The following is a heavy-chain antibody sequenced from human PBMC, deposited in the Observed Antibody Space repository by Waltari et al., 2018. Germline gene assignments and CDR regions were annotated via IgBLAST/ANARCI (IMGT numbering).Heavy chain of an antibody. CDR1: GFTFISSW. Sequence: EVQLVESGGGLVQPGGSLRLSCAAPGFTFISSWMQWVRQAPGKGLVWVSRINGDGGITSYADSVKGRFTISRDNAKNTLYLQMNSLRAEDTAVYYCARGDLGSSGWKYFDYWGQGTLVTVSS. V-gene: IGHV3-74*01. CDR3: ARGDLGSSGWKYFDY. J-gene: IGHJ4*02. CDR2: INGDGGIT. D-gene: IGHD6-19*01.